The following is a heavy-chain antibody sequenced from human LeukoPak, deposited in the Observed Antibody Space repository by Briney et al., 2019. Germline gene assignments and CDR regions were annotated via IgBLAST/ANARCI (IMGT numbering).Heavy chain of an antibody. CDR2: IYYNGST. D-gene: IGHD1-26*01. V-gene: IGHV4-30-4*08. CDR1: GGSISSGDYY. Sequence: PSETLSLACTVSGGSISSGDYYWSWIRQPPGKGLERIGYIYYNGSTYYNPSLKSRVTISVDTSKNQFSPKLSSVTAADTAVYYCARTSLGGAWFDPWGQGTLVTVSS. CDR3: ARTSLGGAWFDP. J-gene: IGHJ5*02.